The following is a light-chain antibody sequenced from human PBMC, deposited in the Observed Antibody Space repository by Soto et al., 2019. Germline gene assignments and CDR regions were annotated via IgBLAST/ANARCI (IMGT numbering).Light chain of an antibody. CDR1: ESVLYSSNNETF. Sequence: DIVMTHSPDSLAVSLGESATINFVCSESVLYSSNNETFLAWYQQKPGQPPKLLIYWASTRESGVPDRFSGSGSGTDFTLTISSLQAEDVAVYYCQQYYSTPPRTFGQGTKVDIK. CDR2: WAS. CDR3: QQYYSTPPRT. J-gene: IGKJ1*01. V-gene: IGKV4-1*01.